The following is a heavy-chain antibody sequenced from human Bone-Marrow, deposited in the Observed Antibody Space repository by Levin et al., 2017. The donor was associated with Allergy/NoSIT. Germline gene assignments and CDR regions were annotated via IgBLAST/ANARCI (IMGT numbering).Heavy chain of an antibody. CDR3: ARDDNLTGDQRVDAMDV. V-gene: IGHV3-21*01. J-gene: IGHJ6*02. CDR2: INAISSHI. Sequence: ASVKVSCAASGFTFSTYALNWVRQAPGKGLEWVSSINAISSHIYYAGSVRGRFTISRDNARNSLSLQMSNLRPEDTAVYYCARDDNLTGDQRVDAMDVWGQGTTVTVSS. D-gene: IGHD3-9*01. CDR1: GFTFSTYA.